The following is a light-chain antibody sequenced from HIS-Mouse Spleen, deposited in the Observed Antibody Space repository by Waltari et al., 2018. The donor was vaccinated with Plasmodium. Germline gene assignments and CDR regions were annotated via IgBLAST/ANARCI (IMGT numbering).Light chain of an antibody. Sequence: SYELTQPPSVSVSPGQTASITCPGDKVGEKYACWYQQKPGQSPVLVIYQDSKRPSGIPERFSGSNSGNTATLTISGTQAMDEADYYCQAWDSSTDYVFGTGTKVTVL. J-gene: IGLJ1*01. CDR2: QDS. CDR1: KVGEKY. CDR3: QAWDSSTDYV. V-gene: IGLV3-1*01.